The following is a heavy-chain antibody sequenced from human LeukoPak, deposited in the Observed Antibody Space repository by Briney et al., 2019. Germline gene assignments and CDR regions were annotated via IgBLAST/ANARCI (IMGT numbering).Heavy chain of an antibody. CDR3: AKDIFSGTFHGSASYLELVY. CDR2: ISYDGNSK. D-gene: IGHD3-10*01. J-gene: IGHJ4*02. Sequence: GGSLRLSCAAAGLHFSSYGMHWVRQAPGKGLEWVAVISYDGNSKYYADSVKGRFTISRDNSKNTLYLQMNSLRAEDTAVYYCAKDIFSGTFHGSASYLELVYWGQGTLVTASS. CDR1: GLHFSSYG. V-gene: IGHV3-30*18.